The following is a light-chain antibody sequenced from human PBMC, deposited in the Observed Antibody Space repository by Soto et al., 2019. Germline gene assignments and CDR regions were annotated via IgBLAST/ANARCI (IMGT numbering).Light chain of an antibody. J-gene: IGLJ3*02. Sequence: QSALAQPPFASGSPGQSVTISCTGSGSDIGAYNFVSWYQQHPGKAPKLMIFGVTERPSGVPDRFSGSKSGNTASLTVSGLQADDEAVYYCYSYAGRNIWVFGGGTKVTVL. CDR2: GVT. CDR3: YSYAGRNIWV. CDR1: GSDIGAYNF. V-gene: IGLV2-8*01.